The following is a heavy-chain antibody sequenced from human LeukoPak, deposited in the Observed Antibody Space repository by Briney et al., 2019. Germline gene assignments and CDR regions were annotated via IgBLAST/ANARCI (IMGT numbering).Heavy chain of an antibody. CDR1: GFTFSSYA. Sequence: PGGSLRLSCAASGFTFSSYALSWVRQAPGEGLEWVSAISGSGGSTYYADTVKGRFTISRDNSKNTLYLHMNSLRAEDTAVYYCAKEGSTWLSTYFDFWGQGTLVTVSS. CDR2: ISGSGGST. J-gene: IGHJ4*02. CDR3: AKEGSTWLSTYFDF. D-gene: IGHD6-13*01. V-gene: IGHV3-23*01.